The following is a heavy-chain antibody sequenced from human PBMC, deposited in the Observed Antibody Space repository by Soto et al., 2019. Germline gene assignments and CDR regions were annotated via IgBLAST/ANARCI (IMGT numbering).Heavy chain of an antibody. Sequence: SGPTLVNPTQTLTLTCTFSGFTLSTGGMCVNWIRQPPGKALEWLALIDWDDDEYYNTSLKTRLTISKDTSKKQVVLTMTNMDPVDTATYYCARTFNGFPDYWGQGTLVTVSS. D-gene: IGHD2-8*01. CDR2: IDWDDDE. V-gene: IGHV2-70*01. CDR3: ARTFNGFPDY. CDR1: GFTLSTGGMC. J-gene: IGHJ4*02.